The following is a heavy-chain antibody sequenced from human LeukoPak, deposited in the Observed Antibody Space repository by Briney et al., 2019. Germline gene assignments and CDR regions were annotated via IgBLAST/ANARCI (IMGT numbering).Heavy chain of an antibody. CDR2: ISGSGTST. CDR1: GFTFSSFA. Sequence: GGSLRLSCAASGFTFSSFAMSWVRQAPGKGLEWVSSISGSGTSTYYADSVKGRFTISRDNSKSTLNLQMNSLRVEDTAVYYCAKDTGRSSWYPEYFQVWGQGTLVTVSS. CDR3: AKDTGRSSWYPEYFQV. D-gene: IGHD6-13*01. V-gene: IGHV3-23*01. J-gene: IGHJ1*01.